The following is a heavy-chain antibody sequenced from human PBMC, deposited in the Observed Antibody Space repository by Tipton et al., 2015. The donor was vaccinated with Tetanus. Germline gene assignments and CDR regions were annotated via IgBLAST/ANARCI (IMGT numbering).Heavy chain of an antibody. CDR3: ARPVKQWLVPFGS. J-gene: IGHJ4*02. CDR1: GGSFSGHY. Sequence: TLSLTCAVSGGSFSGHYWSWIRQPPGEGLEWIGEINPSGGASYNPSLKSRVTISVDTSKNQFSLKLTSVTAADTAVYYCARPVKQWLVPFGSWGQGALVTVSS. V-gene: IGHV4-34*01. CDR2: INPSGGA. D-gene: IGHD6-19*01.